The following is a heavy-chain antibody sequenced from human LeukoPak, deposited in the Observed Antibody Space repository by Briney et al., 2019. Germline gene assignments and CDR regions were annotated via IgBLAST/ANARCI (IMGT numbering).Heavy chain of an antibody. CDR2: IYARDSDT. Sequence: GESLKISCKGSGYHFSSYWIAWVRQMPGKGLECMGIIYARDSDTRYRPSFQGQVTVSADKSISTAYLQWSSLKASDTAMYYCARLYDILTGNSFDYWGQGTLVTVSS. V-gene: IGHV5-51*01. D-gene: IGHD3-9*01. J-gene: IGHJ4*02. CDR3: ARLYDILTGNSFDY. CDR1: GYHFSSYW.